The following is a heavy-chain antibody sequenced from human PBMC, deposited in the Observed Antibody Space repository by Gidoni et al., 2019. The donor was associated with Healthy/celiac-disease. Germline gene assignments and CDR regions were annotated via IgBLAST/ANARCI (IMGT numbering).Heavy chain of an antibody. CDR2: IKQDGSEK. CDR1: GFTFSSYW. Sequence: EVQLVESGGGLVQPGGSLRLSCAASGFTFSSYWMSWVRQAPGKGLEWVANIKQDGSEKYYVDSVKGRFTISRDNAKNSLYLQMNSLRAEDTAVYYCARERLSPATKRGRSYFDYWGQGTLVTVSS. D-gene: IGHD2-2*01. CDR3: ARERLSPATKRGRSYFDY. J-gene: IGHJ4*02. V-gene: IGHV3-7*01.